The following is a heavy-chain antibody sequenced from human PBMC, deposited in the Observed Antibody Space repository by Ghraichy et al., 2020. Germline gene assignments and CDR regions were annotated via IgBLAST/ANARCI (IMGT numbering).Heavy chain of an antibody. J-gene: IGHJ4*02. Sequence: GGSLRLSCTASGFPFADHAMSWFRQAPERGLEWVGFIRSKASGETTQYAASVRGRFTISRDDSISIAYLQMDSLRTEDTAVYYCTRDRPIDYWGQGTLVTVSS. CDR1: GFPFADHA. V-gene: IGHV3-49*03. CDR2: IRSKASGETT. CDR3: TRDRPIDY.